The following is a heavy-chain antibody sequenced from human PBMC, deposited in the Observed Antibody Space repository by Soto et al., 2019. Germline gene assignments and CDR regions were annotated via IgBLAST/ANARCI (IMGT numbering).Heavy chain of an antibody. CDR3: ARGYPYRMDV. V-gene: IGHV4-59*01. CDR1: GGSISSYY. J-gene: IGHJ6*02. D-gene: IGHD3-16*02. CDR2: IYYSGST. Sequence: SETLSLTXTVSGGSISSYYWSWIRQPPGKGLEWIGYIYYSGSTNYNPSLKSRVTISVDTSKNQFSLKLSSVTAADTAVYYCARGYPYRMDVWGQGTTVTVSS.